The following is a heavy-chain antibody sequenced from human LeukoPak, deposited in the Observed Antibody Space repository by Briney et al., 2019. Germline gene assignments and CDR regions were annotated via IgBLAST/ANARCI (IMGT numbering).Heavy chain of an antibody. D-gene: IGHD7-27*01. CDR1: GFTFGTYG. CDR3: ARELVSLGTGYFDL. V-gene: IGHV3-23*01. CDR2: ITGSSTWT. J-gene: IGHJ2*01. Sequence: GGSLRLSCEASGFTFGTYGMTWVRQAPGKGLEWVSGITGSSTWTYYADSVRGRFTISRDNSKGTLHLQMNNLTADDTAIYYCARELVSLGTGYFDLWGRGTLVTVSS.